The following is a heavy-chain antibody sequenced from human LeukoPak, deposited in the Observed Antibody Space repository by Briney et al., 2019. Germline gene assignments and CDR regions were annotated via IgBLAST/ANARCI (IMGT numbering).Heavy chain of an antibody. CDR2: ISGLGDST. Sequence: TGGSLRLSCAASGFTFSGSAMSWVRQAPGKGLEWVSTISGLGDSTDYADSVKGRFTVSRDNSKNTLYLQMNSLRAEDTAVYYCASKGPQYTSSWYYFDYWGQGTLVTVSS. CDR3: ASKGPQYTSSWYYFDY. V-gene: IGHV3-23*01. D-gene: IGHD6-13*01. CDR1: GFTFSGSA. J-gene: IGHJ4*02.